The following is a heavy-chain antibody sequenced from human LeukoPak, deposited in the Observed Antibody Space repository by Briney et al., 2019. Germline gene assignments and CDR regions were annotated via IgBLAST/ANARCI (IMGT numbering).Heavy chain of an antibody. CDR2: MNPNSGNT. J-gene: IGHJ3*02. CDR3: ASDQFGLGKTGAFDI. V-gene: IGHV1-8*03. CDR1: GYTFTSYD. D-gene: IGHD3-16*01. Sequence: ASVKVSCKASGYTFTSYDIIWVRQATGQGLEWMGWMNPNSGNTGYAQKFQGRVTITRNTSISTAYMELSSLRSEDTAVYYCASDQFGLGKTGAFDIWGQGTMVTVSS.